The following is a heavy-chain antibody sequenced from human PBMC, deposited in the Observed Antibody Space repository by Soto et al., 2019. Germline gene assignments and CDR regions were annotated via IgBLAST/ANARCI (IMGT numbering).Heavy chain of an antibody. CDR1: GYSFTGNS. Sequence: QVHLVQSGAEVRKPGASVKVSCKASGYSFTGNSMHWVRQAPGQGLEWMGWINPDNGRINYAQKFQGRLTMTRDTSISTAYMDLSRLRSDDTAVYYCVIQRGVVVYWGQGTLVTVSS. CDR2: INPDNGRI. V-gene: IGHV1-2*02. J-gene: IGHJ4*02. D-gene: IGHD3-3*01. CDR3: VIQRGVVVY.